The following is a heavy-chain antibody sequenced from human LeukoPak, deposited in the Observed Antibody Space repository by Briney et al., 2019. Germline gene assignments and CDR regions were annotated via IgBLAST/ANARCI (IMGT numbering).Heavy chain of an antibody. CDR3: ARGAPGDYYYYMDV. CDR1: GGSISSSSYY. J-gene: IGHJ6*03. CDR2: IYYSGST. V-gene: IGHV4-39*07. D-gene: IGHD4/OR15-4a*01. Sequence: SETLSLTCTVSGGSISSSSYYWGWVRQPPGKGLEWIGSIYYSGSTYYNPSLKSRVTISVDTSKNQFSLKLSSVTAADTAVYYCARGAPGDYYYYMDVWGKGTTVTVSS.